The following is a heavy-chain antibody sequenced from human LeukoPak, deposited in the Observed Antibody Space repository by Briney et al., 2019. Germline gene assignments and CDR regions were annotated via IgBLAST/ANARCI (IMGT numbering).Heavy chain of an antibody. J-gene: IGHJ3*02. V-gene: IGHV3-21*01. CDR2: ISSSSSYI. CDR3: ARLRVPAAMKDAFDI. Sequence: PGGSLRLSCAASGFTFSSYSMNWVRQAPGKGLEWVSSISSSSSYIYYADSVKGRSTISRDNAKNSLYLQMNSLRAEDTAVYYCARLRVPAAMKDAFDIWGQGTMVTVSS. CDR1: GFTFSSYS. D-gene: IGHD2-2*01.